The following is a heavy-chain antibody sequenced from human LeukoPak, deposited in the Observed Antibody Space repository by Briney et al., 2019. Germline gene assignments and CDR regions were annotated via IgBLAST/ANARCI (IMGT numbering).Heavy chain of an antibody. J-gene: IGHJ4*02. CDR3: AKGKGHLWFGELSTRRYFDY. CDR2: ISGSGGST. D-gene: IGHD3-10*01. CDR1: GFTFSSYA. Sequence: GGSLRLSCAASGFTFSSYAMSWVRQAPGKGLEWVSAISGSGGSTYYADSVKGRFTISRDNSKNTLYLQMNSLRAEDTAVYYCAKGKGHLWFGELSTRRYFDYWGQGTLVTVSS. V-gene: IGHV3-23*01.